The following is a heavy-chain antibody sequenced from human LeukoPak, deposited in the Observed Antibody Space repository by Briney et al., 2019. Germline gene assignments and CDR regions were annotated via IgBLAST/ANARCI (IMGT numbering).Heavy chain of an antibody. CDR1: GXSISSSSHN. J-gene: IGHJ4*02. Sequence: SETLSLTCTVSGXSISSSSHNWGWIRQPPGKELEWIGSIYYSGSTYYNPSLTSRVTISVDTSKNQFSLKLSSVTAAETAVYYCARHGTSTWRYYFDDWGQGTLVTVSS. CDR3: ARHGTSTWRYYFDD. D-gene: IGHD6-13*01. CDR2: IYYSGST. V-gene: IGHV4-39*01.